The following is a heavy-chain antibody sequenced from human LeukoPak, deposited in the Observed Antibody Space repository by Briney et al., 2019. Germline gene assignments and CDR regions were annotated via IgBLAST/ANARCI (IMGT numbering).Heavy chain of an antibody. CDR2: MKYDGSEK. J-gene: IGHJ4*02. Sequence: GGSLRLSCAASGFTFSSYWMSWVRQAPGKGLEWVANMKYDGSEKYYVDSVKGRFTISRDNAKNSLYLQMNSLRAEDTAVYYCARDIEAAGLFLDYWGQGTLVTVST. CDR1: GFTFSSYW. V-gene: IGHV3-7*01. CDR3: ARDIEAAGLFLDY. D-gene: IGHD6-13*01.